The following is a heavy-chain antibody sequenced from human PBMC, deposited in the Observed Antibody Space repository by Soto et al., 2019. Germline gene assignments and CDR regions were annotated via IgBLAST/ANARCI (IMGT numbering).Heavy chain of an antibody. CDR3: ARVQIQQLENFFAY. V-gene: IGHV3-23*01. D-gene: IGHD1-1*01. J-gene: IGHJ4*02. CDR2: ISGGATST. Sequence: EVQLLESGGGVVAPGGPLRLSCTASGFTFNNYVMSWVRQAPGRGLEWVSAISGGATSTFYADSVRGRFIISRDNSKNTWYLQLNSLRVEDTAVYFCARVQIQQLENFFAYWGQGILAPV. CDR1: GFTFNNYV.